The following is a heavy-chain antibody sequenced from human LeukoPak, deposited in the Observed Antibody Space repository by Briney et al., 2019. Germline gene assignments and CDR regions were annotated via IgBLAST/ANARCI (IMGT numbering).Heavy chain of an antibody. Sequence: ASVKVSCKASGYAFTYYYIHWVRQAPGQGLEWMGIINPSGGSTSYAQKFQGRVIMTRDTSTSTVYMYLSSLRSDDTAVYYCARADGWSYLLDYWGQGTLVTVSS. CDR1: GYAFTYYY. V-gene: IGHV1-46*01. D-gene: IGHD3-10*01. CDR3: ARADGWSYLLDY. CDR2: INPSGGST. J-gene: IGHJ4*02.